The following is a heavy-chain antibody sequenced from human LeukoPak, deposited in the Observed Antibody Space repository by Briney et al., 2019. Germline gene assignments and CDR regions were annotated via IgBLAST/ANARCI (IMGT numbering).Heavy chain of an antibody. CDR3: ARVLSGDYDRGDYWYFDL. Sequence: ASVKVSCKASGYTFTSYYMHWVRQAPGQGLEWMGIINPSGGSTSYAQKFQGRVTMTRDTSTSTVYMELSSLRSEDTAVYYCARVLSGDYDRGDYWYFDLWGRGTLVTVSS. V-gene: IGHV1-46*01. CDR2: INPSGGST. CDR1: GYTFTSYY. J-gene: IGHJ2*01. D-gene: IGHD4-17*01.